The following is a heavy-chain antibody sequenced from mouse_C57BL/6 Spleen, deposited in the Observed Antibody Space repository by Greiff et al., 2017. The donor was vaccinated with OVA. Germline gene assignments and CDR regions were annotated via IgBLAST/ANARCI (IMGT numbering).Heavy chain of an antibody. Sequence: VKLMESGAELARPGASVKLSCKASGYTFTSYGISWVKQRTGQGLEWIGEIYPRSGNTYYNEKFKGKATLTADKSSSTAYMELRSLTSEDSAVYFCARGGYYGSSYDYWGQGTTLTVSS. CDR3: ARGGYYGSSYDY. CDR1: GYTFTSYG. J-gene: IGHJ2*01. V-gene: IGHV1-81*01. D-gene: IGHD1-1*01. CDR2: IYPRSGNT.